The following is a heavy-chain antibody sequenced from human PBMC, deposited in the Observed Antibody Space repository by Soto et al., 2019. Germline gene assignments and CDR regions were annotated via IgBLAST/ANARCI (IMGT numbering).Heavy chain of an antibody. Sequence: QVQLVQSGAEVKKPGSSVRISCTASGVAFSNYTFTWVRRAPGQGLEWMGRVIPLLDASNYAEKFQDRVTITADRSTSTAYMELSGLKSEDSAIYYRASGKSQMTQDRMGFYYYMDVWGKGTTVTVSS. D-gene: IGHD2-15*01. CDR1: GVAFSNYT. J-gene: IGHJ6*03. CDR2: VIPLLDAS. V-gene: IGHV1-69*08. CDR3: ASGKSQMTQDRMGFYYYMDV.